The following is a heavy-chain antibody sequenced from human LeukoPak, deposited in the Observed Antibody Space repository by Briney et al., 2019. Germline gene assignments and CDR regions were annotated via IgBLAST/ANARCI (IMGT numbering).Heavy chain of an antibody. D-gene: IGHD2-21*02. J-gene: IGHJ4*02. CDR2: ISYDGGNE. CDR1: GFTFSNYA. CDR3: AKGLYCGDNCYSTTFDY. V-gene: IGHV3-30*18. Sequence: GGSLRLSCAASGFTFSNYAMHWVRQAPGKGLEWVAAISYDGGNEYYADSVKGRFTISGDNFKNTMYIQMNSLRSEDTAVYYCAKGLYCGDNCYSTTFDYWGQGTLVTVSS.